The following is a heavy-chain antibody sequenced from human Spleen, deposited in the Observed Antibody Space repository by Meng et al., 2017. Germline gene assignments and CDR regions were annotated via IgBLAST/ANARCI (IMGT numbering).Heavy chain of an antibody. CDR1: GYIFTDYL. J-gene: IGHJ6*02. CDR3: ARPTRSSYYYYDMDV. V-gene: IGHV5-51*01. D-gene: IGHD3-16*02. CDR2: IYPGDSDT. Sequence: GESLKISCKGSGYIFTDYLIAWVRQMPGKGLEWVGIIYPGDSDTRYSPSFQGQVTISADNSISTAYLQWTSLKASDTAMYYCARPTRSSYYYYDMDVWGQGTTVTVSS.